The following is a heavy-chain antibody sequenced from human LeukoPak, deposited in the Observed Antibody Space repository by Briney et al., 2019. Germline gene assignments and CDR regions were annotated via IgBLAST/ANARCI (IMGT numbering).Heavy chain of an antibody. J-gene: IGHJ3*01. Sequence: GGSLRLSCEASGFTFSNYAMTWVRQAPGKGLEWVSSIRGSGAGSFYADSVKGRFAMSRDNSKSTLYLQMNSLRVGDTAVYYCGRDPNGDYVGAFDFGGQGTLVTVSS. V-gene: IGHV3-23*01. D-gene: IGHD4-17*01. CDR2: IRGSGAGS. CDR1: GFTFSNYA. CDR3: GRDPNGDYVGAFDF.